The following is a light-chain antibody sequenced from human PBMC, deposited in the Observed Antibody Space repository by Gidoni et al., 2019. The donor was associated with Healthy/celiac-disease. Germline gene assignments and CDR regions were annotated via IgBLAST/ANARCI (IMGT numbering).Light chain of an antibody. Sequence: HELTQPPSGSGSPGQTARITCSGDALPKQYAYWYQQKPGQAPVLGIYKDSERPSGIPERFSGSSSGTTVTLTISGVQAEDEADYYCQSADSSGTYVVFGGGTKLTVL. CDR3: QSADSSGTYVV. CDR1: ALPKQY. V-gene: IGLV3-25*02. J-gene: IGLJ2*01. CDR2: KDS.